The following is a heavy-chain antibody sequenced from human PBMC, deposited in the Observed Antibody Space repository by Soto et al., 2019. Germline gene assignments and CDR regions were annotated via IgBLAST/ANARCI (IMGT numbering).Heavy chain of an antibody. CDR2: ISSSSSYI. D-gene: IGHD3-3*01. V-gene: IGHV3-21*01. CDR1: GFTFSSYS. CDR3: ARHYDFWSGYYTGIHYYGMDV. Sequence: GGSLRLSCAASGFTFSSYSMNWVRQAPGKGLEWVSSISSSSSYIYYADSVKGRFTISRDNAKNSLYLQMNSLRAEDRAVYYCARHYDFWSGYYTGIHYYGMDVWGQGTTVTVSS. J-gene: IGHJ6*02.